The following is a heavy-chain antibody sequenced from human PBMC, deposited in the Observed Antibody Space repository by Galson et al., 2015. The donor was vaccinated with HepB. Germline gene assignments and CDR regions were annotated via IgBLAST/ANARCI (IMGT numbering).Heavy chain of an antibody. D-gene: IGHD2-15*01. CDR2: IYHTGNT. Sequence: VSGAIFSGYYWTWIRQSPGKGLEWIGEIYHTGNTNYNPSLQSRVTISLDKSKNQISLRLRSVTAADTAVYYCAKELVHCTGGSCYALDHWGQGTLVTISS. V-gene: IGHV4-34*01. J-gene: IGHJ4*02. CDR3: AKELVHCTGGSCYALDH. CDR1: GAIFSGYY.